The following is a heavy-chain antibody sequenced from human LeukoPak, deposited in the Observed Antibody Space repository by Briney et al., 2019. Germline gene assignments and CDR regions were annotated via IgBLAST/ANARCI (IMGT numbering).Heavy chain of an antibody. CDR2: IYYSGTT. D-gene: IGHD6-19*01. CDR1: GGSISNYY. J-gene: IGHJ4*02. V-gene: IGHV4-59*12. CDR3: ARAQQWLAPIDY. Sequence: SETLSLTCTVSGGSISNYYWNWIRQPPGKGLELIGYIYYSGTTNYNPSLKSRVSMSVDTSKNQFSLKLSSVTAADTAVYYCARAQQWLAPIDYWGQGTLVTVSS.